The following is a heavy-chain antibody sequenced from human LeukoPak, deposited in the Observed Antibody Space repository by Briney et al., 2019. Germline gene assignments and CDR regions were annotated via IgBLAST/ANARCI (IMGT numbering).Heavy chain of an antibody. D-gene: IGHD1-26*01. CDR2: MNPNSGNT. Sequence: ASVKVSCKASGYTFTSYDINWVRQATGPGLEWMGWMNPNSGNTGYAQKFQGRVTITRNTSISTAYMELSSLRSEDTAVYYCARTGSYGDAFDIWGQGTMVTVSS. CDR3: ARTGSYGDAFDI. V-gene: IGHV1-8*03. CDR1: GYTFTSYD. J-gene: IGHJ3*02.